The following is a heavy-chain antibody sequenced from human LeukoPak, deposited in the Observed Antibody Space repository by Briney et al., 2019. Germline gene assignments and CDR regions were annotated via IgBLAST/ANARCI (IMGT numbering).Heavy chain of an antibody. J-gene: IGHJ4*02. CDR2: ISYDGSNK. CDR3: ARDQVLRFLEWLIDY. Sequence: GGSLRLSCAASGFTFSSYAMHWVRQAPGKGLKWVAVISYDGSNKYYADSVKGRFTISRDNSKNTLYLQMNSLRAEDTAVYYCARDQVLRFLEWLIDYWGQGTLVTVSS. CDR1: GFTFSSYA. V-gene: IGHV3-30-3*01. D-gene: IGHD3-3*01.